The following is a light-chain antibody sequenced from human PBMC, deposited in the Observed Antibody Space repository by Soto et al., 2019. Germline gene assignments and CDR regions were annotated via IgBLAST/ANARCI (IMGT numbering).Light chain of an antibody. Sequence: QSVLAQPPSASGTPGQRVTISCSGSSSNIGSYYVYWYRQLPGTAPKLLIYRNNQRPSGVPDRFSGSKSGTSASLAISGLRSEDEADYYCAAWDDSLSGVVFGGGTKLTVL. J-gene: IGLJ2*01. V-gene: IGLV1-47*01. CDR2: RNN. CDR3: AAWDDSLSGVV. CDR1: SSNIGSYY.